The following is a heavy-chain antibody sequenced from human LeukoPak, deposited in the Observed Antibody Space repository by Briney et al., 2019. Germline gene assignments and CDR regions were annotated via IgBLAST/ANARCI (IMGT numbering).Heavy chain of an antibody. CDR3: AREGYYFDY. CDR2: VYYSGTT. J-gene: IGHJ4*02. CDR1: GGSITNYY. Sequence: SETLSLTCTVSGGSITNYYWSWIRQPPGKGLEWIGYVYYSGTTNYNPSLKSRVTISLDRPKNQFSLQLSSVTAADTAVYYCAREGYYFDYWGQGTLVTVSS. V-gene: IGHV4-59*01.